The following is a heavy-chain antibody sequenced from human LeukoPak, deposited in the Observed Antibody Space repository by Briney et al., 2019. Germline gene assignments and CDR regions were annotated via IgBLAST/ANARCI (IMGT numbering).Heavy chain of an antibody. CDR2: IWYDGSNK. CDR3: AREGIYYDSSGYYAY. V-gene: IGHV3-33*01. D-gene: IGHD3-22*01. CDR1: GFTFSSYG. Sequence: PGRSLRLSCAASGFTFSSYGMHWVRQAPGKGLEWVAVIWYDGSNKYYADSVKSRFTISRDNSKNTLYLQMNSLRAEDTAVYYCAREGIYYDSSGYYAYWGQGTLVTVSS. J-gene: IGHJ4*02.